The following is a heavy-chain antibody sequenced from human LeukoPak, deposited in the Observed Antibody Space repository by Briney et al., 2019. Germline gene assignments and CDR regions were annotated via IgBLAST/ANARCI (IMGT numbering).Heavy chain of an antibody. J-gene: IGHJ4*02. CDR2: IYYSGST. D-gene: IGHD3-10*01. CDR3: ARVGYYGSGIGGYYFDY. V-gene: IGHV4-59*01. Sequence: SETLSLTCTVSGGSISSYYWSWIRQPPGKGLEWIGYIYYSGSTNYNPSLKSRVTISVDTSKNQFSLKLSSVTAADTAVYYCARVGYYGSGIGGYYFDYWGQGTLVTVSS. CDR1: GGSISSYY.